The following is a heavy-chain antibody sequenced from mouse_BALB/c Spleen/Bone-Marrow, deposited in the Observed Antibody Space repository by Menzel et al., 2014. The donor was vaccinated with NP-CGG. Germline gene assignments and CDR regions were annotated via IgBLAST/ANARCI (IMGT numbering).Heavy chain of an antibody. CDR2: INSNGGST. Sequence: EVQLQESGGGLVQPGGSLKLSCAASGFTFSSYGMSWVRQTPDKRLELVATINSNGGSTYYPDSVKGRFTISIDNSNNTLFLQMNSLKSEDTSIYYCSRDNDYYYDVAWFAYWGQRTLLTVSA. D-gene: IGHD2-4*01. V-gene: IGHV5-6-3*01. CDR3: SRDNDYYYDVAWFAY. J-gene: IGHJ3*01. CDR1: GFTFSSYG.